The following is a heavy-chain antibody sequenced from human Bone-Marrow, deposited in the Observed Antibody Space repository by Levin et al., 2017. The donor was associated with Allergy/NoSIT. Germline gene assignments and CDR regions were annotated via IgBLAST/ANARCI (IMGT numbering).Heavy chain of an antibody. CDR2: IYYSGST. CDR3: ARHGGNDYGDYVYDY. Sequence: SETLSLTCTVSGGSISSYYWSWIRQPPGKGLEWIGYIYYSGSTNYNPSLKSRVTISVDTSKNQFSLKLSSVTAADTAVYYCARHGGNDYGDYVYDYWGQGTLVTVSS. CDR1: GGSISSYY. V-gene: IGHV4-59*08. D-gene: IGHD4-17*01. J-gene: IGHJ4*02.